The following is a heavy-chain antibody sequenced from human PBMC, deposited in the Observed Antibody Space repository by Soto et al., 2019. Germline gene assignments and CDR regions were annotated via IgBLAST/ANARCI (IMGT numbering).Heavy chain of an antibody. Sequence: PGGSLRLSCAASGFTFSSYGMHWVRQAPGKGLEWVAVIWYDGSNKYYADSVKGRFTISRDNSKNTLYLQMNSLRAEDTAVYYCARDLGINWFDPWGQGTLVTVSS. D-gene: IGHD1-26*01. CDR2: IWYDGSNK. CDR1: GFTFSSYG. J-gene: IGHJ5*02. V-gene: IGHV3-33*01. CDR3: ARDLGINWFDP.